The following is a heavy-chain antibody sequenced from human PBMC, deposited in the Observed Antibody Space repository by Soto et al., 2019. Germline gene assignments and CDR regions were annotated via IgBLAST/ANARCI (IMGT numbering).Heavy chain of an antibody. CDR2: IISKTHGGAT. CDR3: ATGIYDSGGVDY. Sequence: GGSVRLSCAASGFTFSNAWLNWVRQPPGKGLEWVGRIISKTHGGATHYAAPVKGRFTISRDDSKNTLYLQMNSLATEDTAIYYCATGIYDSGGVDYWGQGT. V-gene: IGHV3-15*07. D-gene: IGHD3-22*01. J-gene: IGHJ4*02. CDR1: GFTFSNAW.